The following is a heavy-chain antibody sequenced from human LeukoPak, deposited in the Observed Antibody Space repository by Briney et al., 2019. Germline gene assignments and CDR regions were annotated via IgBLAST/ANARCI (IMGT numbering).Heavy chain of an antibody. CDR3: ARGRLPYSSGDRCYCFLYLHH. J-gene: IGHJ1*01. V-gene: IGHV1-8*01. CDR1: VYIFTSYD. D-gene: IGHD2-15*01. CDR2: MNPNSGNT. Sequence: ASVKVSCMPSVYIFTSYDINWVRQATGQGLGWMGWMNPNSGNTGYAQKFQGRVTMTRNTSISTAYMELNTLRSEDTAVYYCARGRLPYSSGDRCYCFLYLHHWGRGTLVTVSS.